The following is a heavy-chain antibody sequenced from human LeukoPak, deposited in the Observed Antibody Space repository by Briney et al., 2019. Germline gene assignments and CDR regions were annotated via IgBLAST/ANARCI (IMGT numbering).Heavy chain of an antibody. Sequence: GGSLRLSCAASGFTFSSYWMSWVRQAPGKGLEWVANIKQDGSEKYYVDSVRGRFTISRDNAKNSLYLQMNSLRAEDTAVYYCAMYDSSGYYFDYWGQGTLVTVSS. CDR2: IKQDGSEK. CDR1: GFTFSSYW. V-gene: IGHV3-7*01. J-gene: IGHJ4*02. CDR3: AMYDSSGYYFDY. D-gene: IGHD3-22*01.